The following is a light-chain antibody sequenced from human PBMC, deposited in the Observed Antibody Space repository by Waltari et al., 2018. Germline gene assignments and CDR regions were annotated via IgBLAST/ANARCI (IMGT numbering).Light chain of an antibody. CDR3: CSYVGSAISV. Sequence: QSALTQTASVSGPPGQAITISCSGTSSAIGQYNFLSWYQQHPGKAPTLIIYDVNKRPSGVSNRFSGSKSGNTAFLTISGLQTADEADYYCCSYVGSAISVFGGGTKLTVL. V-gene: IGLV2-23*02. CDR2: DVN. J-gene: IGLJ3*02. CDR1: SSAIGQYNF.